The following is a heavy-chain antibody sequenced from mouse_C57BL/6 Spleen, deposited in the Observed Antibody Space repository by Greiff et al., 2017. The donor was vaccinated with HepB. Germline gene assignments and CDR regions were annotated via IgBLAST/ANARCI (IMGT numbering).Heavy chain of an antibody. CDR3: ARHRTTVVARGDYAMDY. D-gene: IGHD1-1*01. CDR2: ISSGGSYT. V-gene: IGHV5-6*01. Sequence: EVQVVESGGDLVKPGGSLKLSCAASGFTFSSYGMSWVRQTPDKRLEWVATISSGGSYTYYPDSVKGRFTISRDNAKNTLYLQMSSLKSEDTAMYYCARHRTTVVARGDYAMDYWGQGTSVTVSS. J-gene: IGHJ4*01. CDR1: GFTFSSYG.